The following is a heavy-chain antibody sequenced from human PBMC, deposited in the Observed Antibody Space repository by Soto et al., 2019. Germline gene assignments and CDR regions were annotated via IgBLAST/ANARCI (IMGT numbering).Heavy chain of an antibody. CDR2: ISAYNGNT. CDR1: GYTFTSYG. D-gene: IGHD6-19*01. Sequence: QVQLVQSGAEVKKPGASVKVSCKASGYTFTSYGISWVRQAPGQGLEWMGWISAYNGNTNYAQKLQGRVTMTTDTSTSTSYMEMRSLRSDDTAVYYCARGVADRGYYYYYGMDVWGQGTTVTVSS. CDR3: ARGVADRGYYYYYGMDV. J-gene: IGHJ6*02. V-gene: IGHV1-18*01.